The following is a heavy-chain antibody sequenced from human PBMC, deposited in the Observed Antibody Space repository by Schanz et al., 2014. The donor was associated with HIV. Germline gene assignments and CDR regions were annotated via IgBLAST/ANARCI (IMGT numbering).Heavy chain of an antibody. CDR1: GYTFSRSA. J-gene: IGHJ5*02. CDR3: ARDLNRWRDGSEKWCDT. V-gene: IGHV1-18*01. Sequence: QVQLVQSGTEVAQPGASVKVSCKASGYTFSRSAITWVRQAPGQGLEGMGWISGKNGETNYAQNFQGRVTMTTDTSASTTYMELTSLRSDDTAMYYCARDLNRWRDGSEKWCDTWGQGTLVTVSS. D-gene: IGHD2-15*01. CDR2: ISGKNGET.